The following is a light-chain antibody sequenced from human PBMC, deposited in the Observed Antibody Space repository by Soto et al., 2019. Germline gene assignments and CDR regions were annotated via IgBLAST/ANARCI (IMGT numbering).Light chain of an antibody. V-gene: IGLV2-14*03. J-gene: IGLJ1*01. CDR3: SSYTTSNTRQIV. CDR1: ISDVGGYNY. CDR2: AVS. Sequence: QSALTQPASVSGSPGQSITISCTGTISDVGGYNYVSWYQHHPGKAPKLMIFAVSNRPSGVSNRFSGSKSGNTASLTISGLQPEDEADYYCSSYTTSNTRQIVFGTGTKLNVL.